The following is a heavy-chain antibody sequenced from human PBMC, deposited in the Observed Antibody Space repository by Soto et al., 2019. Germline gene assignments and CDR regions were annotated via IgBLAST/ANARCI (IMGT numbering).Heavy chain of an antibody. J-gene: IGHJ6*02. Sequence: GGSLRLSCAVSGSTFSNDWMHWVRQAPGKGLVWVSHINSDGSSTNYADFVKGRFTIARDNAKNTVYLQMNSLRAEDTAVYYRATDRSYSLDVWGQGTPVTVSS. CDR1: GSTFSNDW. CDR3: ATDRSYSLDV. V-gene: IGHV3-74*01. CDR2: INSDGSST.